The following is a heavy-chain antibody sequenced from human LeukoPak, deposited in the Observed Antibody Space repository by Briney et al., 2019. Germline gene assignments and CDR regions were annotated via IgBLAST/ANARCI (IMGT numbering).Heavy chain of an antibody. J-gene: IGHJ4*02. V-gene: IGHV3-48*01. CDR3: ARGSSTYYYDSSGYPPEY. CDR1: GFTFSSYS. D-gene: IGHD3-22*01. Sequence: GGSLRLSCAASGFTFSSYSMNWVRQAPGKGLEWVSYISSSSSTIYYADSVKGRFTISRDNAKNSLYLQMNSLRAEDTAVYYCARGSSTYYYDSSGYPPEYWGQGTLVTVSS. CDR2: ISSSSSTI.